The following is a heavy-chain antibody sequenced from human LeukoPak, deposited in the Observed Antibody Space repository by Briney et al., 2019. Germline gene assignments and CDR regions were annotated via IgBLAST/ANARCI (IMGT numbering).Heavy chain of an antibody. Sequence: SETLSLTCTVSGGSIRSYYWSWIRQPPGKGLEGIGYINYSGSTKYNPSLKSRVTISVDKSKNQLSLKVNSVTAADTAVYYCARASPYNNWSGYWFDPWGQGTLVTVSS. CDR3: ARASPYNNWSGYWFDP. CDR2: INYSGST. CDR1: GGSIRSYY. J-gene: IGHJ5*02. V-gene: IGHV4-59*01. D-gene: IGHD3-3*01.